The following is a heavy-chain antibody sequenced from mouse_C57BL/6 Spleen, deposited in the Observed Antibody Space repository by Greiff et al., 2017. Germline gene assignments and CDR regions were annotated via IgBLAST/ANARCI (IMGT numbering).Heavy chain of an antibody. V-gene: IGHV1-26*01. CDR2: INPNNGGT. CDR3: ARSGTDPRNYYAMDY. CDR1: GYTFTDYY. Sequence: VQLQQSGPELVKPGASVKISCKASGYTFTDYYMNWVKQSHGKSLEWIGDINPNNGGTSYNQKFKGKATLTVDKSSSTAYMELRSLTSEDSAVYYCARSGTDPRNYYAMDYWGQGTSVTVSS. D-gene: IGHD3-1*01. J-gene: IGHJ4*01.